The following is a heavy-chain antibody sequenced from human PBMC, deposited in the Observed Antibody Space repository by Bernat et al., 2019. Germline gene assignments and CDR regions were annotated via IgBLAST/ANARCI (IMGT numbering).Heavy chain of an antibody. CDR2: INAGNGNT. D-gene: IGHD2-2*01. CDR1: GYTFTSYA. CDR3: ARDGEGCISTSCYDY. Sequence: QVQLVQSGAEVKKPGASVKVSCKASGYTFTSYAMHWVRQAPGQRLEWMGWINAGNGNTKYSQKFQGRVTITRDTSASTAYMELSSLRSEDTAVYYCARDGEGCISTSCYDYWGQGTLVTVSS. J-gene: IGHJ4*02. V-gene: IGHV1-3*01.